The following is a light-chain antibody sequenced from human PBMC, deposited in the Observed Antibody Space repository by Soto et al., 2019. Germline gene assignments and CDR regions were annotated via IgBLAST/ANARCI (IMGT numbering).Light chain of an antibody. CDR3: QQLKNYPNT. J-gene: IGKJ5*01. CDR1: EDISSY. V-gene: IGKV1-9*01. Sequence: SQLTQSPSSLSASVGVRVTFTCRASEDISSYLAWYQQKPGTAPKLLIYAASALHSGVPSRFSGSGSGTDFTLTISSLQPEDFAIYFCQQLKNYPNTFGQGTRLEIK. CDR2: AAS.